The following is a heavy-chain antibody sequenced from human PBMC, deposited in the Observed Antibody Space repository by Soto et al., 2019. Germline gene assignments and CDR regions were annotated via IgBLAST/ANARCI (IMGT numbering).Heavy chain of an antibody. Sequence: QVQLQESGSRLVRPSQTVSLTCSVSGGSVNSGGYSWSWIRQPPGKGLEWIAFISPSGSPAYNPSLKSRVPISVDRSKNQISLDLSSVTPANTAVYFCTRGVLAWGPGTRVTVPS. J-gene: IGHJ5*02. D-gene: IGHD2-8*01. CDR2: ISPSGSP. CDR3: TRGVLA. CDR1: GGSVNSGGYS. V-gene: IGHV4-30-2*01.